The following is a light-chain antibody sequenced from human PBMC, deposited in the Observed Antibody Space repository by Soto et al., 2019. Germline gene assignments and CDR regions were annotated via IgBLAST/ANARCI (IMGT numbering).Light chain of an antibody. CDR2: DAS. CDR3: QHRNNWPLT. J-gene: IGKJ4*01. CDR1: QTISRY. Sequence: EIVLTQSPATLSLSPGERATLSCRASQTISRYLAWYQQRPGQAPRLLIYDASNRATDIPARFSGSGSGTDFTLTISSLEPEDFAVYYCQHRNNWPLTFGGGNKVEIK. V-gene: IGKV3-11*01.